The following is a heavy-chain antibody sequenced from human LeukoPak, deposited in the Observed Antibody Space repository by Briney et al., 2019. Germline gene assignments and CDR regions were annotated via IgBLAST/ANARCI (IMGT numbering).Heavy chain of an antibody. V-gene: IGHV3-23*01. Sequence: GGSLRLSRVASGLTFNSHSMSWVRQAPGMGLEWVSVVSTNGDVTFYADSVKGRFTISRDNSKNTLFLQMSSLRAEDTAVYYCAKLSLSGRSQSADYWGQGTLVTVSS. CDR3: AKLSLSGRSQSADY. J-gene: IGHJ4*02. D-gene: IGHD3-10*01. CDR2: VSTNGDVT. CDR1: GLTFNSHS.